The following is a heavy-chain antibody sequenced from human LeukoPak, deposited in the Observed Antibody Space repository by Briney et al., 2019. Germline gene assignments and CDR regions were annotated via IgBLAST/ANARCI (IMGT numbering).Heavy chain of an antibody. CDR3: AKVAQDSSSWYGEAYYFDS. Sequence: GGSLRLACAASGFTFDDYAMRWVRQAPGKGLEWVSGISWNSGSIGYADSVKGRFTISRDNAKNSLYLQMNSLRAEDMALYYCAKVAQDSSSWYGEAYYFDSWGQGTLVTVSS. V-gene: IGHV3-9*03. CDR2: ISWNSGSI. J-gene: IGHJ4*02. CDR1: GFTFDDYA. D-gene: IGHD6-13*01.